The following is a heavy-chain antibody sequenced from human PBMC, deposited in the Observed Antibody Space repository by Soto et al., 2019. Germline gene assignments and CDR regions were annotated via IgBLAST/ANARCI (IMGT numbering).Heavy chain of an antibody. D-gene: IGHD3-9*01. CDR1: RFIFSSYG. Sequence: GGSLRLSCAASRFIFSSYGFHWVRQSPGKGLGWVAVVWYDGSNKDYADSVKGRFTISRDNSKNTLYLQMNSLRAEDTALYYCAKGSHYDILTAYHAFDYWGPGTLVTVSS. V-gene: IGHV3-33*06. CDR2: VWYDGSNK. CDR3: AKGSHYDILTAYHAFDY. J-gene: IGHJ4*02.